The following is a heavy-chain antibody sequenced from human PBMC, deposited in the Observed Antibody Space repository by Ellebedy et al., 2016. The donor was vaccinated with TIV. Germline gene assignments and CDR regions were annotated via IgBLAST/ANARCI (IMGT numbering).Heavy chain of an antibody. CDR1: GFSLSSYW. V-gene: IGHV3-74*01. CDR3: AKGPGTASFFEY. J-gene: IGHJ4*02. D-gene: IGHD1-14*01. CDR2: ISSDGSHR. Sequence: GESLKISCAASGFSLSSYWMHWVRQAPGKGLVWVSHISSDGSHRNYADSVKGRFTISRDTSKNTLYLQMDSLRTEDTAVYYCAKGPGTASFFEYWGQGTLVTVSS.